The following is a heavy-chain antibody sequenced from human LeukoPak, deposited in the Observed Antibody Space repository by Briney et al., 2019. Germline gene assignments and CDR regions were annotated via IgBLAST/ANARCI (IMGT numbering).Heavy chain of an antibody. D-gene: IGHD2-8*01. CDR3: ARYVMGLDF. Sequence: ASVKVSCKASGYTFTGYYVHWVRQAPGQGLEWMGWINPNSGGTNYTQKFQGRVTMTRDTSISTAYMELSRLRSDDTAVYYCARYVMGLDFWGQGTLVTVSS. CDR2: INPNSGGT. CDR1: GYTFTGYY. V-gene: IGHV1-2*02. J-gene: IGHJ4*02.